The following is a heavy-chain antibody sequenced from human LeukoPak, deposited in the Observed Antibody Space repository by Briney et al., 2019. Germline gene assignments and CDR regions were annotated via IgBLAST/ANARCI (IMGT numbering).Heavy chain of an antibody. CDR1: GGSISSYY. CDR2: IYYSGST. CDR3: ASIAVAGTRNYYYYYMDV. D-gene: IGHD6-19*01. Sequence: SETLSLTCTVSGGSISSYYWSWIRQPPGKGLEWIGYIYYSGSTNYNPSLKSRVTISVDTSKNQFSLKLSSVTAADTAVYYCASIAVAGTRNYYYYYMDVWGKGTTVTVSS. V-gene: IGHV4-59*01. J-gene: IGHJ6*03.